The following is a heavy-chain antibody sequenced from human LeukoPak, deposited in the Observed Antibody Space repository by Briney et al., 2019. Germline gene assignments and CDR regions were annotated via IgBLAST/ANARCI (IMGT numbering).Heavy chain of an antibody. CDR1: GFTFSSYG. J-gene: IGHJ4*02. CDR2: ISYDGSNK. D-gene: IGHD4-17*01. CDR3: ARPHVGGHGDGWHYDY. Sequence: GGSLRLSCAASGFTFSSYGMHWVRQAPGKGLEWVAVISYDGSNKYYADSVKGRFTISRDNSKSTLSLQMNSLRAEDTAVYYCARPHVGGHGDGWHYDYWGQGTLVTASS. V-gene: IGHV3-30*03.